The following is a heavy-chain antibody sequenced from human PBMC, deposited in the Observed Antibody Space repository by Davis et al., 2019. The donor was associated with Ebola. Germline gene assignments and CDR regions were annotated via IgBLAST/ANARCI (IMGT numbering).Heavy chain of an antibody. D-gene: IGHD3-22*01. Sequence: GESLKISCKASGYSFTTYWIVWVRQMPGKGLEWMGIIYPGDSDTRYSPSFQGQVTISADKSISTAYLQWSSLKASDTAMYYCARRGYYYDSSGYYSGAFDIWGQGTMVTVSS. V-gene: IGHV5-51*01. J-gene: IGHJ3*02. CDR2: IYPGDSDT. CDR3: ARRGYYYDSSGYYSGAFDI. CDR1: GYSFTTYW.